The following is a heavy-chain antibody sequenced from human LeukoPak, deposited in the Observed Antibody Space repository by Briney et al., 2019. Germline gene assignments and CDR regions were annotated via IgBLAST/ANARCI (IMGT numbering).Heavy chain of an antibody. CDR3: ARVGCSGGSCYSFYYYGMDV. CDR1: GGSISSYY. V-gene: IGHV4-59*01. CDR2: IYYSGST. J-gene: IGHJ6*02. D-gene: IGHD2-15*01. Sequence: SETLSLTCTVSGGSISSYYWSWIRQPPGKGLEWIGYIYYSGSTNYNPSLKSRVTISVDTSKNQFSLKLSSVTAADTAVYYCARVGCSGGSCYSFYYYGMDVWGHGTTVTVSS.